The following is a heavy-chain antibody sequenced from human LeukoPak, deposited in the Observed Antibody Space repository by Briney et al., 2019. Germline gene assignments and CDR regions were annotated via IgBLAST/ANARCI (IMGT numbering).Heavy chain of an antibody. CDR3: ARRSGLGGSGYYFDY. CDR2: IYPGDSDT. V-gene: IGHV5-51*01. D-gene: IGHD3-22*01. Sequence: GGSLKISCKGSGYSFTNYWIGWVRQMPGKGLEWMGIIYPGDSDTRYRPSFQAQVTISVDKSITTAYLQWSSLQAPDTAMYYCARRSGLGGSGYYFDYWGQGTLVTVSS. CDR1: GYSFTNYW. J-gene: IGHJ4*02.